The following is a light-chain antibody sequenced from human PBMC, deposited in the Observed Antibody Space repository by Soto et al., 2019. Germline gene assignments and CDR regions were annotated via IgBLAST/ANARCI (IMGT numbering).Light chain of an antibody. CDR2: DVT. CDR3: SSFAYSNTWV. Sequence: QSALTQPPSASGSPGQSVTISCTGTSSDVGAYNYVSWYQQHAGKAPKLVIYDVTKRPSGVPDRFSGSKSANTASLTVSGLQAEDEADYYCSSFAYSNTWVFGGGTKLTVL. CDR1: SSDVGAYNY. V-gene: IGLV2-8*01. J-gene: IGLJ3*02.